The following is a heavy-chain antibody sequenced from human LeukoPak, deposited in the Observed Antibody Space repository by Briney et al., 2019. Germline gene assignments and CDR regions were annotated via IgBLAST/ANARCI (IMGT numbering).Heavy chain of an antibody. D-gene: IGHD3-3*01. J-gene: IGHJ5*02. CDR2: ISSSGSTI. CDR3: ASTRNPQLYYDFWSGYYRA. CDR1: GFTFSSYE. Sequence: GGSLRLSCAASGFTFSSYEMNWVRQAPGRGLEWVSYISSSGSTIYYADSVKGRFTISRDNAKNSLYLQMNSLRAEDTAVYYCASTRNPQLYYDFWSGYYRAWGQGTLVTVSS. V-gene: IGHV3-48*03.